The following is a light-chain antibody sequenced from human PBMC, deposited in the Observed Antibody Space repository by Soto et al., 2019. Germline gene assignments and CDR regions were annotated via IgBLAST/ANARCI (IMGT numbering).Light chain of an antibody. CDR1: QSISSY. CDR3: QLYHSFSIP. CDR2: SAS. J-gene: IGKJ5*01. Sequence: DVQMTQSPSSLSASIGDRVTITCRASQSISSYLNWYQQKPGRAPKLLIYSASRLQSGVPSRFSGSGSGTEFSLTISGLQADDFATYYCQLYHSFSIPFGQGTRLEI. V-gene: IGKV1-39*01.